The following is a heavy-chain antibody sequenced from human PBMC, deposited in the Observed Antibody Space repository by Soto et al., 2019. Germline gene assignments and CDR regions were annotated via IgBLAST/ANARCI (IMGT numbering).Heavy chain of an antibody. CDR1: GGSLSRYY. V-gene: IGHV4-59*08. Sequence: SETLSLTCTVSGGSLSRYYWTWIRQPPGKGLEWIGYIYYSGSTNYNPSLKSRVTISVDTSKNQFSLKLNSVTAADTAVYYCVRRAGECNGGSCYSRFWGQGSLVTVSS. CDR3: VRRAGECNGGSCYSRF. D-gene: IGHD2-15*01. J-gene: IGHJ4*02. CDR2: IYYSGST.